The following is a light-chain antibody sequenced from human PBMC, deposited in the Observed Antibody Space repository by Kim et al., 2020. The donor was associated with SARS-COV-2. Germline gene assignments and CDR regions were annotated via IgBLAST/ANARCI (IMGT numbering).Light chain of an antibody. CDR2: DDS. CDR1: NIGSKS. Sequence: PGKEARITCGGNNIGSKSVHWYQQKPGQAPVLVVYDDSDRPSGIPERFSGSNSGNTATLTISRVEAGDEADYYCQVWDSSSDHPVVFGGGTQLTVL. CDR3: QVWDSSSDHPVV. J-gene: IGLJ2*01. V-gene: IGLV3-21*03.